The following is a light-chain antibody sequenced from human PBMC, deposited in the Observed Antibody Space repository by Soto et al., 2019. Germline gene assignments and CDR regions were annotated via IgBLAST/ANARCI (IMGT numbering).Light chain of an antibody. CDR2: RNN. J-gene: IGLJ1*01. Sequence: QSVLTQPPSASGTPGQRVTIPCSGSSSNIGSNTVDCYQQLPGTAPKLLIYRNNQRPAGAPDRFSGSESGTSASLAISGLQCEEETDYCCATWDGNGNGYVFGTGAKGTVL. CDR3: ATWDGNGNGYV. CDR1: SSNIGSNT. V-gene: IGLV1-44*01.